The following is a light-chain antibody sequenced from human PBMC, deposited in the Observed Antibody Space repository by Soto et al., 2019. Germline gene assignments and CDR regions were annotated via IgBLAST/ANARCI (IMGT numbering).Light chain of an antibody. Sequence: IQMTQSPSSVSASVGDRVTITCRASQGVSTWLAWYQQKPGKAPNLLIYTAPSLQSGVPSRFSGSGSGTDFTLTINGLQPEDFATYYCQQAASFPITFGQGTRLEIK. J-gene: IGKJ5*01. CDR3: QQAASFPIT. V-gene: IGKV1-12*01. CDR1: QGVSTW. CDR2: TAP.